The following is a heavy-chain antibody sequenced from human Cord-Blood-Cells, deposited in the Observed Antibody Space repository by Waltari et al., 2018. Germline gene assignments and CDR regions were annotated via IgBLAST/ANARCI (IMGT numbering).Heavy chain of an antibody. V-gene: IGHV3-33*01. CDR3: ARDYYGSGSYLYYYYYGMDV. CDR1: GFTFSSYG. Sequence: QVQLVESGGGVVKPGRSLRLSCAASGFTFSSYGMHWVRQAPGKGLEWVAVIWYDGSNKYYADSVKGRFTISRDNSKSTLYLQMNSLRAEDTAVYYCARDYYGSGSYLYYYYYGMDVWGQGTTVTVSS. J-gene: IGHJ6*02. CDR2: IWYDGSNK. D-gene: IGHD3-10*01.